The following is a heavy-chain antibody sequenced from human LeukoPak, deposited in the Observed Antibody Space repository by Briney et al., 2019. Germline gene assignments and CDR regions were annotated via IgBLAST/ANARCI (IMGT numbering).Heavy chain of an antibody. Sequence: ASVKVSCKASGYTFTGYHMHWVRQAPGQGLEWMGGIIPIFGTANYAQKFQGRVTITADESTSTAYMELSSLRSEDTAVYYCARDRTGTINWFDPWGQGTLVTVSS. CDR1: GYTFTGYH. CDR3: ARDRTGTINWFDP. CDR2: IIPIFGTA. D-gene: IGHD1-7*01. V-gene: IGHV1-69*13. J-gene: IGHJ5*02.